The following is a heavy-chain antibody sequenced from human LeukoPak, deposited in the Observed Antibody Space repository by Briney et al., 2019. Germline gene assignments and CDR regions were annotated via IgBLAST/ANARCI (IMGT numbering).Heavy chain of an antibody. V-gene: IGHV3-11*01. Sequence: GGSLRLSCAAPGFTFSDYYMSWIRQAPGKGLEWVSYISSSGTTIYHTDSVKGRFTISRDNAKNSLYLQMNSLRAEDTAVYYCARGIRQYAKSYFDYWGQGTLVTVSS. CDR2: ISSSGTTI. CDR3: ARGIRQYAKSYFDY. D-gene: IGHD4-11*01. J-gene: IGHJ4*02. CDR1: GFTFSDYY.